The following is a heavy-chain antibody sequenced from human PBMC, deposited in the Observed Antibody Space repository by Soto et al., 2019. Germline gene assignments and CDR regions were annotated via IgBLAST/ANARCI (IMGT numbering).Heavy chain of an antibody. CDR1: GFTFSSYS. Sequence: PGGSLRLSCAASGFTFSSYSMNWVRQAPGKGLEWVSSISSSSSYIYCADSVKGRFTISRDNAKNSLYLQMNSLRAEDTAVYYCARDSPIAVAGHYYYGMDVWGQGTTVTVSS. CDR3: ARDSPIAVAGHYYYGMDV. D-gene: IGHD6-19*01. V-gene: IGHV3-21*01. J-gene: IGHJ6*02. CDR2: ISSSSSYI.